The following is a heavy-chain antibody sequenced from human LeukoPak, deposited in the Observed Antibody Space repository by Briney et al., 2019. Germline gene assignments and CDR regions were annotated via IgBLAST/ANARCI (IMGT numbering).Heavy chain of an antibody. D-gene: IGHD6-6*01. V-gene: IGHV1-2*02. CDR2: INPNSGGT. Sequence: ASVKVSCKASGYTFTGYYMHWVRQAPGQGLEWMGWINPNSGGTNYAQKFQGRVTMTTDTSISTAYMELSRLRSDDTAVYYCARAGSIAARHFDYWGQGTLVTVSS. CDR1: GYTFTGYY. CDR3: ARAGSIAARHFDY. J-gene: IGHJ4*02.